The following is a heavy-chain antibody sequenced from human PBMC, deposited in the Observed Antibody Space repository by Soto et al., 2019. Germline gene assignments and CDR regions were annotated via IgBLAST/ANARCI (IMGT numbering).Heavy chain of an antibody. CDR2: IYYSGST. D-gene: IGHD3-22*01. Sequence: QVQLQESGPGLVKPSQTLSLTCTVSGGSISSGDYYWSWIRQPPGKGLEWIGYIYYSGSTYYNPSLKRRVTISVDTSKNQFSLKLSSVTAADTAVYYCARGGMIGYYYDSSGFLDAFDIWGQGTMVTVSS. CDR1: GGSISSGDYY. CDR3: ARGGMIGYYYDSSGFLDAFDI. V-gene: IGHV4-30-4*01. J-gene: IGHJ3*02.